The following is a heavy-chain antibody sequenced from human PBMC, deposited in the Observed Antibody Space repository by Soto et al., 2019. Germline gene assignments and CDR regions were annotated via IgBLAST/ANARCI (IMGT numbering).Heavy chain of an antibody. Sequence: PSETLSLTCAVYGGSFSGYYWSWIRQPPGKGLEWIGEINHSGSTNYNPSLKSRVTISVDTSKNQFSLKLSSVTAADTAVYYCARHYDILTGYYPWGQGTLVTVSS. CDR3: ARHYDILTGYYP. J-gene: IGHJ5*02. CDR1: GGSFSGYY. D-gene: IGHD3-9*01. V-gene: IGHV4-34*01. CDR2: INHSGST.